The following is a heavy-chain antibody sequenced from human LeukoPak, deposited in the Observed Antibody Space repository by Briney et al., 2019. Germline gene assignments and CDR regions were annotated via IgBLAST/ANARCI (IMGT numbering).Heavy chain of an antibody. Sequence: SETLSLTCTVSGGSISSSSYYWSWIRQPPGKGLEWIGEINHSGSTNYNPSLKSRVTISVDTSKNQFSLKLSSVTAADTAVYYCARSLAKWFGESRWFDYWGQGTLVTVSS. D-gene: IGHD3-10*01. CDR3: ARSLAKWFGESRWFDY. J-gene: IGHJ4*02. CDR2: INHSGST. V-gene: IGHV4-39*07. CDR1: GGSISSSSYY.